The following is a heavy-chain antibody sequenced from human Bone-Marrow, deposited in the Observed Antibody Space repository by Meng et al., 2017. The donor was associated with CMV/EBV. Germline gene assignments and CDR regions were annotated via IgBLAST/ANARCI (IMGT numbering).Heavy chain of an antibody. V-gene: IGHV3-53*01. CDR1: GFTVSSNY. D-gene: IGHD2-2*01. CDR2: IYSGGST. J-gene: IGHJ3*02. Sequence: GGSLRLSCAASGFTVSSNYMSWVRQAPGKGLEWVSVIYSGGSTYYADSVKGRFTISRDNSKNTLYLQMNSLRAEDTAVYYCARYCSSTSCFNDAFDTWGQGTMVTVSS. CDR3: ARYCSSTSCFNDAFDT.